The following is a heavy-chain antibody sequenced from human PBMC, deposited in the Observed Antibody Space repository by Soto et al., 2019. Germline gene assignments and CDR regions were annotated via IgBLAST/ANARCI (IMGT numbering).Heavy chain of an antibody. CDR3: AKDIVCIAVASQLWYGMDV. CDR1: GFTFDDYA. V-gene: IGHV3-9*01. J-gene: IGHJ6*02. D-gene: IGHD6-19*01. CDR2: ISWNSGSI. Sequence: EVQLVESGGGLVQPGRSLRLSCAASGFTFDDYAMHWVRQAPGKGLEWVSGISWNSGSIGYADYVKGRFTIARDTGKNYLDLQRNSLRAEDTALYYCAKDIVCIAVASQLWYGMDVLGQGTTVTVSS.